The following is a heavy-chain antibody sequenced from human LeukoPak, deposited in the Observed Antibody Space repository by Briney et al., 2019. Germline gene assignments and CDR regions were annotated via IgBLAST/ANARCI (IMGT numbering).Heavy chain of an antibody. CDR3: ARQLGYCSSTSCYADKVDY. CDR2: IYYSGST. V-gene: IGHV4-39*01. D-gene: IGHD2-2*01. CDR1: GGSISSSSYY. Sequence: WETLSLTCAVSGGSISSSSYYWGWIRQPPGKGLEWIGSIYYSGSTYYNPSLKSRVTISVDTSKNQFSLKLSSVTAADTAVYYCARQLGYCSSTSCYADKVDYWGQGTLVTVSS. J-gene: IGHJ4*02.